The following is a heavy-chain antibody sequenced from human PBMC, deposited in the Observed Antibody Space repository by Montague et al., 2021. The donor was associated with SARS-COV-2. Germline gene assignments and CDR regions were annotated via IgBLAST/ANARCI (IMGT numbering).Heavy chain of an antibody. CDR1: GASISSSTYY. CDR2: IYYSGTT. J-gene: IGHJ4*02. CDR3: ARQGGYCSGGSCYGPFDY. Sequence: SETLSLTCTVSGASISSSTYYWGWIRQPPGKGLEWIGSIYYSGTTYYNPSLKSRVTISIDTPKNQFSLKLSSVTAADTAVYYCARQGGYCSGGSCYGPFDYWGQGTLVTGSS. D-gene: IGHD2-15*01. V-gene: IGHV4-39*01.